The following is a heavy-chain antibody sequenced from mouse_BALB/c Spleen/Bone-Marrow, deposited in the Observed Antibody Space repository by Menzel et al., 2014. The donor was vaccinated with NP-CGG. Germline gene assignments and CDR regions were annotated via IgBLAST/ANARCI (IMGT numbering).Heavy chain of an antibody. Sequence: QVQLQQSGPELLKPGASVKISCKASGYSFTSYYIHWVKQRPGPGLEWIGWIFPGSGNTKYNEKFKGKATLTADTSSSTAYMQLSSLTSEDSAVYFCARHGNLRNYYAMDYWGQGTSVTVSS. CDR2: IFPGSGNT. CDR1: GYSFTSYY. V-gene: IGHV1-66*01. J-gene: IGHJ4*01. D-gene: IGHD2-1*01. CDR3: ARHGNLRNYYAMDY.